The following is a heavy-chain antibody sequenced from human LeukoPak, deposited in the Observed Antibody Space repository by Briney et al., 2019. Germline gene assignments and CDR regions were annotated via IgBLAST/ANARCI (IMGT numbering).Heavy chain of an antibody. V-gene: IGHV4-59*08. J-gene: IGHJ4*02. D-gene: IGHD3-9*01. Sequence: SETLSLTCSVSAGSMNSYYWSWIRQSPGKGLEWIGYIYYSGSTNYNPSLKSRVTISVDTSKNQFSLKLSSVTAADTAVYYCARHVWLQPFDYWGQGTLVTVSS. CDR1: AGSMNSYY. CDR2: IYYSGST. CDR3: ARHVWLQPFDY.